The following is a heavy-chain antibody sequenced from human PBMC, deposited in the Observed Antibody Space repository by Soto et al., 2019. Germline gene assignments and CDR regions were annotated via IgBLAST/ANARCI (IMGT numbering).Heavy chain of an antibody. CDR2: ISNSGGST. CDR3: ARAIAVAGTEWLDA. Sequence: GGSLRLSCAASGFTFSHYAMDWVRQAPGKGLEWVSSISNSGGSTYYADSVKGRFTISRDNAKNTVYLQMNSLRAEDTAVYYCARAIAVAGTEWLDAWGQGTLVTVSS. V-gene: IGHV3-23*01. D-gene: IGHD6-19*01. J-gene: IGHJ5*02. CDR1: GFTFSHYA.